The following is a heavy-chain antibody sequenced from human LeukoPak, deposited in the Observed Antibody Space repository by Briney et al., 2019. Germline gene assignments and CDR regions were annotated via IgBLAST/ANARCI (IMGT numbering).Heavy chain of an antibody. J-gene: IGHJ5*02. CDR2: INHSGST. V-gene: IGHV4-34*01. Sequence: SETLSLTCAVYGGSFSGYYWSWIRQPPGKGLEWIGEINHSGSTNYNPSLKSRVTISVDTSKNQFSLKLSSVTAEDTAVYYCARFKRNWFDPWGQGTLVTVSS. CDR3: ARFKRNWFDP. CDR1: GGSFSGYY.